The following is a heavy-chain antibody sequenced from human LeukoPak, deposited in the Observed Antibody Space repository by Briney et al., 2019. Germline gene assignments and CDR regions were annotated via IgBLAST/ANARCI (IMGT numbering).Heavy chain of an antibody. CDR2: INPNSGGT. Sequence: ASVKVSCKASGYTFTGYYMHWVRQAPGQGLEWMGWINPNSGGTNYAQKFQGRVTMTRDTSISTAYMELSRLRSDDTAVYYCARVGPVTNYYYYYMDVWGKGTTVTVSS. D-gene: IGHD4-17*01. J-gene: IGHJ6*03. CDR3: ARVGPVTNYYYYYMDV. V-gene: IGHV1-2*02. CDR1: GYTFTGYY.